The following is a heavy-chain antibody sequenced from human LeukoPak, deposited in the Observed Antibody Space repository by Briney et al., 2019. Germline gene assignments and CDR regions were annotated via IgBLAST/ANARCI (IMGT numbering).Heavy chain of an antibody. CDR1: GDTFTSYA. Sequence: GASVKVSCKASGDTFTSYAVNWVRQAPGQGLEWMGGIIPMFGTANYAQNFQGRVTITADESTSTAYMELSSLRSDDTAVYYCAFRTVRSTIEYFQYWGLGTLVTVSS. V-gene: IGHV1-69*13. J-gene: IGHJ1*01. D-gene: IGHD1-26*01. CDR3: AFRTVRSTIEYFQY. CDR2: IIPMFGTA.